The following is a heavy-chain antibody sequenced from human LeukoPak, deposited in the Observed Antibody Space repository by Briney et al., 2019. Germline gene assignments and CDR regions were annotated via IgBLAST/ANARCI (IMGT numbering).Heavy chain of an antibody. CDR1: GGSISSYY. Sequence: SETLSLTCTVSGGSISSYYWSWIRQPPGKGLEWVGYIHYSGSTNYKPSLKSRVTISVDTSKNQFSLNLSSVTAADTAVYYCARQEIGLRSFDPWGQGTLVTVSS. D-gene: IGHD3/OR15-3a*01. J-gene: IGHJ5*02. CDR3: ARQEIGLRSFDP. V-gene: IGHV4-59*08. CDR2: IHYSGST.